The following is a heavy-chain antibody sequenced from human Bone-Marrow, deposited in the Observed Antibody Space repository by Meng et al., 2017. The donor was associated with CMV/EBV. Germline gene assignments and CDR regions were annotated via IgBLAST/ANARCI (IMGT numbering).Heavy chain of an antibody. CDR1: GGSISSGDYY. J-gene: IGHJ5*02. V-gene: IGHV4-30-4*02. CDR3: ARGAVAGWFDP. CDR2: IYYSGST. Sequence: SETLSLTCTVSGGSISSGDYYWSWIRQPPGKGLEWIGYIYYSGSTYYNPSLRSRVTISVDTSKNQFSLKLSSVTAADTAVYYCARGAVAGWFDPWGQGTLVTVSS. D-gene: IGHD2-15*01.